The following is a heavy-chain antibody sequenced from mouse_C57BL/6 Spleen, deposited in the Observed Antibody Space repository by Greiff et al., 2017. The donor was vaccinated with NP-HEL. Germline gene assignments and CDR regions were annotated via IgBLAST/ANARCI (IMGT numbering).Heavy chain of an antibody. CDR3: GRVKDDSAWFAY. CDR2: INPSNGGT. V-gene: IGHV1-53*01. D-gene: IGHD2-4*01. Sequence: QVQLQQPGTELVKPGASVKLSCKASGYTFTSYWMHWVKQRPGQGLEWIGNINPSNGGTNYNEKFKSKATLTVDKSSNTAYMQISSLTSEESAVYYCGRVKDDSAWFAYWGQGTLVTVSA. J-gene: IGHJ3*01. CDR1: GYTFTSYW.